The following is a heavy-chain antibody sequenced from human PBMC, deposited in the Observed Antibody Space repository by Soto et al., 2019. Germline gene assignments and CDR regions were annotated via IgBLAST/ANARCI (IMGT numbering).Heavy chain of an antibody. CDR1: GGSISSGGYY. CDR3: ARTYGSGSYPFDY. J-gene: IGHJ4*02. Sequence: SSETLSLTCTVSGGSISSGGYYWSWIRQHPGKGLEWIGYIYYSGSTYYNPSLKSRVTISVDMSKNQFSLKLSSVTAADTAVYYCARTYGSGSYPFDYWGQGTLVTVSS. CDR2: IYYSGST. V-gene: IGHV4-31*03. D-gene: IGHD3-10*01.